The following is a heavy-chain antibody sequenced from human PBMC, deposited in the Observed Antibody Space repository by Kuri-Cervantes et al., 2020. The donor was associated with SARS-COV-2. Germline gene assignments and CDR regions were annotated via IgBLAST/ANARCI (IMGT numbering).Heavy chain of an antibody. Sequence: SETLSLTCAVSGYSISSGYYWGWIRQPPGKGLEWIGSIYHSGSTYYNSSLKSRVTISVDTSKNQFSLKLSSVTAADTALYYFPRRLKDGPPDYWGQGTLVTVSS. CDR2: IYHSGST. V-gene: IGHV4-38-2*01. J-gene: IGHJ4*02. CDR1: GYSISSGYY. CDR3: PRRLKDGPPDY.